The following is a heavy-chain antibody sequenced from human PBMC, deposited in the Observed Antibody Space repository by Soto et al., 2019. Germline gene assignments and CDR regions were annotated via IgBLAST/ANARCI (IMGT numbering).Heavy chain of an antibody. CDR2: IYYSGST. CDR3: ARLGSSRWSKAGFDY. CDR1: GGSISSSSYY. Sequence: QLQLQESGPGLVKPSETLSLTCTVSGGSISSSSYYWGWIRQPPGKGLEWIGSIYYSGSTYYNPSLKSRVPTSVDTSNNQFSLKLSSVTAADTAVYYCARLGSSRWSKAGFDYWGQGTLVTVSS. D-gene: IGHD6-13*01. V-gene: IGHV4-39*01. J-gene: IGHJ4*02.